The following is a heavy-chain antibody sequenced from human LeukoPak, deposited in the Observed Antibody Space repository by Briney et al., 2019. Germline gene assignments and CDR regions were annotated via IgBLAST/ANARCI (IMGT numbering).Heavy chain of an antibody. D-gene: IGHD2-15*01. CDR1: GGTFSSYA. V-gene: IGHV1-69*13. CDR3: ARSGRYCSGGSCYLWFDP. J-gene: IGHJ5*02. Sequence: ASVKVSCKASGGTFSSYAISWVRQAPGQGLEWMGGIIPIFGTANYAQKFQGRVTITADESTSTAYMELSSLRSEDTAVYYCARSGRYCSGGSCYLWFDPWGQGTLVTVSS. CDR2: IIPIFGTA.